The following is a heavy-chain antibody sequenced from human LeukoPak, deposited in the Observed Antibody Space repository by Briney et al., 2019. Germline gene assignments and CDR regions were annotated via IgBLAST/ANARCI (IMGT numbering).Heavy chain of an antibody. V-gene: IGHV1-2*02. J-gene: IGHJ4*02. CDR3: ARGRIAVAGTGDDY. D-gene: IGHD6-19*01. CDR1: GYTFTGYY. Sequence: ASVKVSCKASGYTFTGYYMHWVRQAPGQGLEWMGWINPNSGGTNYAQKFQGRVTMTRDTSISTAYMELSGLRSDDTAVYYCARGRIAVAGTGDDYWGQGTLVTVSS. CDR2: INPNSGGT.